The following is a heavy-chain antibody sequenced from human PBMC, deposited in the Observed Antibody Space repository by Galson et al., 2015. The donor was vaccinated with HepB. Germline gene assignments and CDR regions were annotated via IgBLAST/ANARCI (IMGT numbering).Heavy chain of an antibody. V-gene: IGHV1-46*04. D-gene: IGHD2-2*01. Sequence: SCKASGYTFTSYYIHWVRQAPGQGLEWMGIINPSGGSTNYAQKLQGRVTMTRDTSTSTVYMDLSSLRSEDTAMYYCARGGRVVVVPAAILTDSWYFDLRGRGTLVTVSS. CDR2: INPSGGST. CDR3: ARGGRVVVVPAAILTDSWYFDL. J-gene: IGHJ2*01. CDR1: GYTFTSYY.